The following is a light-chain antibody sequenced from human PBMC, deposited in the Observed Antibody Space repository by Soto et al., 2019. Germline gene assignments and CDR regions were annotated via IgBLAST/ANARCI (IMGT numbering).Light chain of an antibody. Sequence: SGLTQPGSVSGSPGQSITISCTGTSSDVGGYNYVSWYQQHPGKAPKLMIYDVSNRPSGVSNRFSGSKSGNTASLTISGLQAEDEADYYCSSYTSSSTPPWVFGGGTKVTVL. CDR1: SSDVGGYNY. CDR3: SSYTSSSTPPWV. V-gene: IGLV2-14*01. CDR2: DVS. J-gene: IGLJ3*02.